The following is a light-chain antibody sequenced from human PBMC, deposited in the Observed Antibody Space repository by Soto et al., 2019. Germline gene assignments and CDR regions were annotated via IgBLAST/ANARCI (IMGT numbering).Light chain of an antibody. CDR3: ASYTTTITRFV. CDR2: EVS. CDR1: SSDIGDYNR. J-gene: IGLJ1*01. Sequence: QSALTQPPSVSGSPGQSVTIPCTGTSSDIGDYNRVSWYQQAPGTAPKVMIYEVSNRPSGVPDRFSGSKSDNTASLTISGLQAEDEAEYYCASYTTTITRFVFGTGTKLTVL. V-gene: IGLV2-18*02.